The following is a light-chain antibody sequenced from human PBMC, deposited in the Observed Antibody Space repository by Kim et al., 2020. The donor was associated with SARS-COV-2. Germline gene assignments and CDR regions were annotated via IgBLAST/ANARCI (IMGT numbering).Light chain of an antibody. V-gene: IGLV3-21*04. J-gene: IGLJ2*01. CDR1: NSGSKS. Sequence: SYELTQPPSVSVAPGKTARITCGGNNSGSKSVHWYQQKQGQAPVLVIYYDSDRPSGIPERFSGSNSGNTATLTISRVEAGDEADYYCQVWDSSSDHLVFGGGTQLTVL. CDR3: QVWDSSSDHLV. CDR2: YDS.